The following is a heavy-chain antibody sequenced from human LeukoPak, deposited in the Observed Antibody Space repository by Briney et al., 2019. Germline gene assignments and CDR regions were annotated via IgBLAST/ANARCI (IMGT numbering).Heavy chain of an antibody. CDR3: ARRPRPRPHYCSSTSCYGGGWFDP. V-gene: IGHV4-39*01. CDR1: GGSISSSSYY. Sequence: SETLSLTCTVSGGSISSSSYYWGWIRQPPGKGLEWIGSIYYSGSTYYNPSLKSRVTISVDTSKNQFSLKLSSVTAADTAVYYCARRPRPRPHYCSSTSCYGGGWFDPWGQGALVTVSS. D-gene: IGHD2-2*01. J-gene: IGHJ5*02. CDR2: IYYSGST.